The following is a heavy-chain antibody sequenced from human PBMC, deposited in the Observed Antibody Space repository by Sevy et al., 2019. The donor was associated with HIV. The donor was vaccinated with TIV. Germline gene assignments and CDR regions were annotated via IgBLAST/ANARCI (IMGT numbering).Heavy chain of an antibody. J-gene: IGHJ4*02. CDR3: AREWGSNYDSSGVFDY. CDR1: GFIFSSYT. D-gene: IGHD3-22*01. V-gene: IGHV3-21*06. CDR2: ISSSSYNI. Sequence: GGSLRLSCAASGFIFSSYTMTWVRQAPGNGLEWVSAISSSSYNIYYADSVKGRFTISRDNAKNSLYLQMNSVRVEDTAVYYCAREWGSNYDSSGVFDYWGQGTMVTVSS.